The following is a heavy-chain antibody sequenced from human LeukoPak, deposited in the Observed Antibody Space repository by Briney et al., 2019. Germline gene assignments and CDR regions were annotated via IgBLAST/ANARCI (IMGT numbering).Heavy chain of an antibody. J-gene: IGHJ4*02. CDR2: TYYRSKWYN. Sequence: SQTLSLTCAISGDSVSNNIATWHWIRQSPSRGLEWLGRTYYRSKWYNYYAVSVKSRITINPDTSKNQFSLQMNSVAPEDTAVYYCARDLSGGYLFDYWGQGALVTVSS. CDR3: ARDLSGGYLFDY. V-gene: IGHV6-1*01. CDR1: GDSVSNNIAT. D-gene: IGHD5-12*01.